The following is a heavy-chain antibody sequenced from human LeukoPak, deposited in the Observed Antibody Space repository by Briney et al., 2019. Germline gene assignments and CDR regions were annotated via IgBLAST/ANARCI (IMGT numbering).Heavy chain of an antibody. Sequence: PGGSLRLSCAASGFTFSSYSMNWVRQAPGKGLEWVSSISSSSSYIYYADSVKGRFTISRDNAKNSLYLQMNSLRAEDTAVYYCARDLLRIADCDGDCCSAAGYWGQGTLVTVSS. D-gene: IGHD2-21*01. V-gene: IGHV3-21*01. CDR3: ARDLLRIADCDGDCCSAAGY. CDR2: ISSSSSYI. CDR1: GFTFSSYS. J-gene: IGHJ4*02.